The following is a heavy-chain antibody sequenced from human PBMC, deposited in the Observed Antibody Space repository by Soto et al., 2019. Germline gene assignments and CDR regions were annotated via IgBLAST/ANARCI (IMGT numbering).Heavy chain of an antibody. CDR2: IYYSGST. D-gene: IGHD2-2*01. CDR1: GGSISSYY. V-gene: IGHV4-59*08. J-gene: IGHJ6*03. CDR3: ARHRVPAAILNYYYYMDV. Sequence: SETLSLTCTVSGGSISSYYWSWIRQPPGKGLEWIGYIYYSGSTNYNPSLKSRVTISVDTSKNQFSLKLSSVTAADTAVYYCARHRVPAAILNYYYYMDVWGKGTTVTVS.